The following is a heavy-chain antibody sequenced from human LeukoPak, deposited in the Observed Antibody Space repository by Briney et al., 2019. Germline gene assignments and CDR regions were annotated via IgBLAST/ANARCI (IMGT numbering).Heavy chain of an antibody. D-gene: IGHD6-13*01. CDR1: GGSISSYY. J-gene: IGHJ3*02. V-gene: IGHV4-59*01. CDR2: IYYSGST. CDR3: ATLRYSSSWPDAFDI. Sequence: TSETLSLTCTVSGGSISSYYWSWIRQPPGKGLEWIGYIYYSGSTNYNPSLKSRVTISVDTSKNQFSLKLSSVTAADTAVYYCATLRYSSSWPDAFDIWGQGTMVTVSS.